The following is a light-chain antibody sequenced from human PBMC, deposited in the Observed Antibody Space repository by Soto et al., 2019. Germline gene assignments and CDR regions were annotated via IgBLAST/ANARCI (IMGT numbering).Light chain of an antibody. CDR1: QSVSSSY. J-gene: IGKJ1*01. Sequence: EIVLTQSPGTLSLSPGERATLSCWASQSVSSSYLAWYQQKPGQAPRLLIYGASSRATGIPDRFSGSGSGTDCTLTISRLEPEDFAVYYCQHYGSSRTFGQGTKVEIK. CDR2: GAS. CDR3: QHYGSSRT. V-gene: IGKV3-20*01.